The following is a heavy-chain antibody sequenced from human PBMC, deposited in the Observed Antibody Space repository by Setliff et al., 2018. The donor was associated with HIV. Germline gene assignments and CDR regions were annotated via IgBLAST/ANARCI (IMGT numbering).Heavy chain of an antibody. V-gene: IGHV4-4*07. D-gene: IGHD2-15*01. CDR3: ARDPYCSGDGCFRYYQH. CDR2: IYSSGST. Sequence: LSLTCTVSNVSINSYYWSWIRQPAGRALEWIGRIYSSGSTNYNPSLKSRVKMSIDTSKNQFSLKLSSVTAADTAVYFCARDPYCSGDGCFRYYQHWGRGTLVTSPQ. CDR1: NVSINSYY. J-gene: IGHJ1*01.